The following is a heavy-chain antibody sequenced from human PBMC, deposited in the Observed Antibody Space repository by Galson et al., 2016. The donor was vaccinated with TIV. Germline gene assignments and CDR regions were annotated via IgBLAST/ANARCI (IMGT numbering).Heavy chain of an antibody. D-gene: IGHD3-22*01. CDR2: IWFDGGNK. V-gene: IGHV3-33*06. CDR1: GFTFSLYG. J-gene: IGHJ4*02. Sequence: SLRLSCAASGFTFSLYGMHWVRQAPGKGLEWVAVIWFDGGNKYYADSVKGRFTLSRDNSQNTLYLQMSSLRADDTAVYFCAKMDSSGFDYVRRFDFWGQGTLATVSS. CDR3: AKMDSSGFDYVRRFDF.